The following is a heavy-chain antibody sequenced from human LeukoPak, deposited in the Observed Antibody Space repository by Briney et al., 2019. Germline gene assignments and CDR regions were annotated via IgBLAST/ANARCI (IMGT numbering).Heavy chain of an antibody. Sequence: ASVKVSCKASGYTFTSYGISWVRQAPGQGLEWMGWTSAYNGNTNYAQKLQGRVTMTTDTSTSTAYMELRSLRSDDTAVYYCARDYDSKGWFDPWGQGTLVTVSS. CDR3: ARDYDSKGWFDP. CDR1: GYTFTSYG. V-gene: IGHV1-18*01. CDR2: TSAYNGNT. J-gene: IGHJ5*02. D-gene: IGHD3-22*01.